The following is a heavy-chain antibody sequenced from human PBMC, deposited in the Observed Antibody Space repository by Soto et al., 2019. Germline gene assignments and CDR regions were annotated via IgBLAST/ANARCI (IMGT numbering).Heavy chain of an antibody. CDR2: IYYSGST. CDR1: GGSISSSSYY. CDR3: ARHLPYSNFPAYYYYYKDV. D-gene: IGHD4-4*01. V-gene: IGHV4-39*01. J-gene: IGHJ6*03. Sequence: PSETLSLTCTVSGGSISSSSYYWGWIRQPPGKGLEWIGSIYYSGSTYYNPSLKGRVTISVDTSKNQFSLKLSSVTAADTAVYYCARHLPYSNFPAYYYYYKDVWGKGTTVTGSS.